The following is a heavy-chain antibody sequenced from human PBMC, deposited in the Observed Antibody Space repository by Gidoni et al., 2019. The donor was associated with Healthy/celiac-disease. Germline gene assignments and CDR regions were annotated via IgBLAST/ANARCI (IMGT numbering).Heavy chain of an antibody. CDR1: GGSFSGYY. Sequence: QVQLQQWGAGLLKPSETLSLTCAVYGGSFSGYYWSWIRQPPGKGLEWIGEINHSGSTNYNPSLKRRVTISVDTSKNQFSLKLSSVTAADTAVYYCARARIAARHFDYWGQGTLVTVSS. D-gene: IGHD6-6*01. V-gene: IGHV4-34*01. J-gene: IGHJ4*02. CDR3: ARARIAARHFDY. CDR2: INHSGST.